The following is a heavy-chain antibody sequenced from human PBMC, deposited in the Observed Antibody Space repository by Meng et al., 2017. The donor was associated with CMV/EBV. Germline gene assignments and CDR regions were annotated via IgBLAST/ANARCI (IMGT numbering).Heavy chain of an antibody. CDR3: ARGGRYYYDSSGYCDY. CDR1: VYTFTRYG. J-gene: IGHJ4*02. Sequence: QVRLGQTGAEVTKPGASVKVSCKASVYTFTRYGISWVRQAPGQGLEWMGWISAYNGNTNYAQKLQGRVTMTTDTSTSTAYMELRSLRSDDTAVYYCARGGRYYYDSSGYCDYWGQGTLVAVSS. V-gene: IGHV1-18*01. D-gene: IGHD3-22*01. CDR2: ISAYNGNT.